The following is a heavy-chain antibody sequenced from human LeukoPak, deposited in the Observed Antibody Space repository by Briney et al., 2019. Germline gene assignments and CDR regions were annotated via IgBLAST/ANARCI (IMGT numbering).Heavy chain of an antibody. J-gene: IGHJ5*02. CDR2: ISAYNGNT. Sequence: GSSVKVSCKXSGGTFSSYTISWVRQAPGQGLEWMGWISAYNGNTNYAQKLQGRVTMTTDTSTSTAYMELRSLRSDDTAVYYCARITMVRGVITKQYNWFDPWGQGTLVTVSS. CDR1: GGTFSSYT. CDR3: ARITMVRGVITKQYNWFDP. D-gene: IGHD3-10*01. V-gene: IGHV1-18*01.